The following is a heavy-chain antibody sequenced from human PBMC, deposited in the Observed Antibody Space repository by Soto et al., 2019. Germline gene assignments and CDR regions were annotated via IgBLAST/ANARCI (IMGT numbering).Heavy chain of an antibody. Sequence: GGSLRLSCAASGLTFSSYAMSLVRQAPGKRLEWVSAISGSGGSTYYADSVKGRFTISRDNSKNTLYLQMNSLRAEDTAVYYCAKHSGGRNYFDYWGQGTLVTVSS. J-gene: IGHJ4*02. CDR2: ISGSGGST. V-gene: IGHV3-23*01. CDR1: GLTFSSYA. CDR3: AKHSGGRNYFDY. D-gene: IGHD2-15*01.